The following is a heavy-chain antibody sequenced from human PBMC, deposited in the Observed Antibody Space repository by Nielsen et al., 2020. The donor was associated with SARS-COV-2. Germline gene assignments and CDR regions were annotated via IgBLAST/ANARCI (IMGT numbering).Heavy chain of an antibody. CDR3: ARLHTRIGGY. Sequence: SETLSLTCTVSGGSISSGSYYWGWIRQPPGKGLEWIGSIYYSGSTYYNPSLKSRVTISVDTSKNQFSLKLSSVTAADTAVYYCARLHTRIGGYWGQGTLVTVSS. V-gene: IGHV4-39*01. D-gene: IGHD3-10*02. CDR2: IYYSGST. CDR1: GGSISSGSYY. J-gene: IGHJ4*02.